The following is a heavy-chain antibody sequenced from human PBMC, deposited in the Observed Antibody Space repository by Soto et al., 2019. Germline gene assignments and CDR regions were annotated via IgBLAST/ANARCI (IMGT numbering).Heavy chain of an antibody. Sequence: QVQLVQSGAEVKKPGASVKVSCKASGYTFTSYGISWVRQAPGQGLEWMGWISAYNGNTNYAQKLQGRVTMTTDTSTSTAYMEMRSLRSDDTAVYYCARDRGNYNWNDVGAFDIWGQGTMVTVSS. CDR2: ISAYNGNT. V-gene: IGHV1-18*01. J-gene: IGHJ3*02. D-gene: IGHD1-20*01. CDR3: ARDRGNYNWNDVGAFDI. CDR1: GYTFTSYG.